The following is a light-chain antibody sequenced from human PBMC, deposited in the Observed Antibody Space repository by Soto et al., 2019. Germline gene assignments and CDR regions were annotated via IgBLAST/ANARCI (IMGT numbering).Light chain of an antibody. Sequence: EIVLTQSPGTLSLSPGERATLSCRASQSVSSSYLAWYQQKPGQPPRLLIYGASSRATGIPDRFSGSGSGTHVTLTISRLEPEDFAVYYCHQYGSSPLTFGGGTKVEIK. J-gene: IGKJ4*01. V-gene: IGKV3-20*01. CDR2: GAS. CDR1: QSVSSSY. CDR3: HQYGSSPLT.